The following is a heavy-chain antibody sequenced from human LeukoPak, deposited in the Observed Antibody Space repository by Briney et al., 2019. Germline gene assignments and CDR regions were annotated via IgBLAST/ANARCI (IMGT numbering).Heavy chain of an antibody. CDR2: IYYSGST. Sequence: SETLSLTCTVSGGSISSYYWSWIRQPPGRGLEGIGYIYYSGSTNYNPSLKSRVTISVDTSKDQFSLKLSSVTAADTAVYYCARDGAAWGYGMDVWGQGTTVTVSS. CDR1: GGSISSYY. CDR3: ARDGAAWGYGMDV. V-gene: IGHV4-59*01. J-gene: IGHJ6*02. D-gene: IGHD2-15*01.